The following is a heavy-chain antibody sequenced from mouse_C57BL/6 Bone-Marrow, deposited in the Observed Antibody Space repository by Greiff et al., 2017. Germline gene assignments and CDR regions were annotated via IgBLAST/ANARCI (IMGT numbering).Heavy chain of an antibody. Sequence: QVQLQQPGAELVKPGASVKMSCKASGYTFTSYWITWVKQRPGQGLEWIGDIYPGSGSTNYNEKFKSKATLTVDTSSSTAYMQLSSLTSEDSAVYYWAREGDYYSNFFDYWGQGTTLTVSS. CDR1: GYTFTSYW. J-gene: IGHJ2*01. CDR3: AREGDYYSNFFDY. CDR2: IYPGSGST. D-gene: IGHD2-5*01. V-gene: IGHV1-55*01.